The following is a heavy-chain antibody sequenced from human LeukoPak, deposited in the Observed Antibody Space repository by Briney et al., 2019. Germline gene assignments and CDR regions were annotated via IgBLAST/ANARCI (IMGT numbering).Heavy chain of an antibody. CDR3: ARAPNDYGDYGGYNWFDP. J-gene: IGHJ5*02. CDR2: INHSGST. V-gene: IGHV4-34*01. CDR1: GGSFSGYY. D-gene: IGHD4-17*01. Sequence: SETLSLTCAVYGGSFSGYYWSWIRQPPGKGLEWIGEINHSGSTNYNPSLKSRVTISVDTSKNQFSLKLSSVTAADTAVYYCARAPNDYGDYGGYNWFDPWGQGTLVTVSS.